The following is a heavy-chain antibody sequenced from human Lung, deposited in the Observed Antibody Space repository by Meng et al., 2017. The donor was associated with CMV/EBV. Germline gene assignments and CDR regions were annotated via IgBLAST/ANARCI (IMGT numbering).Heavy chain of an antibody. Sequence: SGYTFTGYYMHWVRQAPGQGIEWMGWINPNSGGTNYAQKFQGRVTMTRDTSISTAYMELSRLRSDDTAVYYCARIASSGSYYPFDYWGQGTLVTVSS. V-gene: IGHV1-2*02. CDR3: ARIASSGSYYPFDY. CDR1: GYTFTGYY. CDR2: INPNSGGT. J-gene: IGHJ4*02. D-gene: IGHD1-26*01.